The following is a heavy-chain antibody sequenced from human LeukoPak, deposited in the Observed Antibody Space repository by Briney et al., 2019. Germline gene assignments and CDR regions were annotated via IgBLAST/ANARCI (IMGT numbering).Heavy chain of an antibody. J-gene: IGHJ4*02. Sequence: GGPLRLSCVASGFIVSSNYMNWVRQAPGKGLEWVSVIYSGGSTYYADSVKGRFTISRDSSKNTLYLQMNSLRAEDTAVYYCARGAGRFDYWGQGTLVTVSS. CDR1: GFIVSSNY. V-gene: IGHV3-53*01. CDR3: ARGAGRFDY. CDR2: IYSGGST. D-gene: IGHD1-26*01.